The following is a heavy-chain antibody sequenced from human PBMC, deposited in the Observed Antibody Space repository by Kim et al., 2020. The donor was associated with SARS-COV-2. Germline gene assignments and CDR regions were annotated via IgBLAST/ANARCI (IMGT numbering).Heavy chain of an antibody. J-gene: IGHJ4*02. CDR2: ISSSSSYI. CDR3: ARDLQRAYYFDY. V-gene: IGHV3-21*01. CDR1: GFTFSSYS. D-gene: IGHD5-18*01. Sequence: GGSLRLSCAASGFTFSSYSMNWVRQAPGKGLEWVSSISSSSSYIYYADSVKGRFTISRDNAKNSLYLQMNSLRAEDTAVYYCARDLQRAYYFDYWGQGTLVTVSS.